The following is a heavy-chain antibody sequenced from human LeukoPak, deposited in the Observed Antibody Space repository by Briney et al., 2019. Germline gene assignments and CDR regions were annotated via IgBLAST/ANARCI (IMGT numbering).Heavy chain of an antibody. V-gene: IGHV3-74*01. CDR2: INSDGSWT. Sequence: GGSLRLSCAASGNYWMHWVRRAPGKGLVWVSHINSDGSWTSYADSVKGRFTISKDNAKNTVYLQMNSLRAEDTAVYYCVSFYETCWGRGTLVTVSS. CDR3: VSFYETC. CDR1: GNYW. D-gene: IGHD2/OR15-2a*01. J-gene: IGHJ4*02.